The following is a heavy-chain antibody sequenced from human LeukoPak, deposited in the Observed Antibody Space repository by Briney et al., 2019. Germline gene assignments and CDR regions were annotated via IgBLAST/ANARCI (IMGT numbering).Heavy chain of an antibody. V-gene: IGHV4-59*02. CDR3: ATGHSSGWFDY. CDR2: IYYPTTT. D-gene: IGHD6-19*01. J-gene: IGHJ4*02. CDR1: GGSVSSDY. Sequence: SETLSLTCTVSGGSVSSDYWSWIRQSPGTGLEWIGYIYYPTTTNYNPSLKSRVTMSLDTSNNHFSLDLTSVTGADTDVYFCATGHSSGWFDYWGQGTLVTVSS.